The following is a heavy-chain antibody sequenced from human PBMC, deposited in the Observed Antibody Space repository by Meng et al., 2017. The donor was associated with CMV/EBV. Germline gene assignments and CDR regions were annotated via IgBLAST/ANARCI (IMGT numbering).Heavy chain of an antibody. Sequence: GGSLRLSCAASGFTFSSYWMSWVRQAPGKGLEWVSYISSSGSTIYYADPVKGRFTISRDNAKNSLYLQMNSLRAEDTAVYYCARVTVFYYYGMDVWGQGTTVTVSS. CDR2: ISSSGSTI. V-gene: IGHV3-48*04. CDR3: ARVTVFYYYGMDV. D-gene: IGHD4-17*01. CDR1: GFTFSSYW. J-gene: IGHJ6*02.